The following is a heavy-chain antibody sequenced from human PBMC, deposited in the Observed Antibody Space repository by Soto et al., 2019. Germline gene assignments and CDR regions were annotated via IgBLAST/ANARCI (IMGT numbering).Heavy chain of an antibody. Sequence: QVQLQQWGAGLLKPSETLSLTCAVYGGSFSGYYWSWIHQPPGKGLEWIGEINHSGSTNYNPSLKSRVTISVDTSKNQCSLKLSSVTAADTAVYYCARAHYYYDSSGYYYSLRERILGLWGRGTLVTVSS. CDR3: ARAHYYYDSSGYYYSLRERILGL. J-gene: IGHJ2*01. CDR1: GGSFSGYY. D-gene: IGHD3-22*01. V-gene: IGHV4-34*01. CDR2: INHSGST.